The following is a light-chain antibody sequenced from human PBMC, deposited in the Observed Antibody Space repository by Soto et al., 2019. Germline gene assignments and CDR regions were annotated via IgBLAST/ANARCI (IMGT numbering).Light chain of an antibody. CDR1: QSISSW. CDR3: QHYSSYPFT. V-gene: IGKV1-5*01. Sequence: DIQMTQSPSTLSASVGDRVTITSRASQSISSWLAWYQQKKGKAPKLLIYAASSLQSGVPSRFSGSGSGTEFTLTISRLQPDDFGAYYCQHYSSYPFTFGPGTKVDIK. CDR2: AAS. J-gene: IGKJ3*01.